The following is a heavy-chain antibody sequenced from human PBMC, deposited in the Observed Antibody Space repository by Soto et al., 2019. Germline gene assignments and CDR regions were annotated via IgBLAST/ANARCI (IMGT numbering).Heavy chain of an antibody. D-gene: IGHD6-13*01. CDR3: ARGAGIAAAKNAYYYYYGMDV. CDR2: IIPIFGTA. CDR1: GGTFSSYA. V-gene: IGHV1-69*06. Sequence: QVQLVQSGAEVKKPGSSVKVSCKASGGTFSSYAISWVRQAPGQGLEWMGGIIPIFGTANYAQKFQGRVTITADKSTSTAYMELSSLRSEDTAAYYCARGAGIAAAKNAYYYYYGMDVWGQGTTVTVSS. J-gene: IGHJ6*02.